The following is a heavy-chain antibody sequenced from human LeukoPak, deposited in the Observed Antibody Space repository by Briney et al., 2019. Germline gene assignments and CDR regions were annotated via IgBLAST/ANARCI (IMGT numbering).Heavy chain of an antibody. J-gene: IGHJ3*02. CDR1: GGSISSGSYY. CDR2: IYTSGST. CDR3: ARDQGEKSAYYDILTGYYAFDI. D-gene: IGHD3-9*01. Sequence: SETLSLTCTVSGGSISSGSYYWCWIRQPAGKGLEWIGRIYTSGSTNYNPSLKSRVTISVDTSKNQFSLKLSSVTAADTAVYYCARDQGEKSAYYDILTGYYAFDIWGQGTMVTVSS. V-gene: IGHV4-61*02.